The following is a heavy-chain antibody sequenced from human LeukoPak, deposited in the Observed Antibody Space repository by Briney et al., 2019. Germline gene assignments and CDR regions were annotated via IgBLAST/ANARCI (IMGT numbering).Heavy chain of an antibody. CDR1: GGSFSGYY. CDR2: INHSGST. Sequence: PSETLSLTCAVYGGSFSGYYWSWIRQPPGKGLEWIGEINHSGSTNYNPSLKSRVTISVDTSKNQFSLKLSSVTAADTAVYYYARANRITIFGVVITHAFDIWGQGTMVTVSS. CDR3: ARANRITIFGVVITHAFDI. J-gene: IGHJ3*02. V-gene: IGHV4-34*01. D-gene: IGHD3-3*01.